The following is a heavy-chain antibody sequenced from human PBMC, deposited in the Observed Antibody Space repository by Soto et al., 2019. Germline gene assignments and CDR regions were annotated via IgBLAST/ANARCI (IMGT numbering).Heavy chain of an antibody. J-gene: IGHJ3*02. Sequence: PGGSLRLSCAASGFTFSSYAMSWVRQAPGKGLEWVSAISGSGGRTYYADSVKGRFTISRDNSKNTLYLQMNSLRAEHTAVYYCADHPLGAFDIWGQGTMVTVSS. CDR1: GFTFSSYA. CDR2: ISGSGGRT. CDR3: ADHPLGAFDI. V-gene: IGHV3-23*01.